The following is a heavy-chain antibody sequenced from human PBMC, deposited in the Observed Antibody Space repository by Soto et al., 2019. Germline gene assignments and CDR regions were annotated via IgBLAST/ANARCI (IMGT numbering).Heavy chain of an antibody. V-gene: IGHV4-39*01. Sequence: SETLSLTCTVSGGSISSSSYYWGWIRQPPGKGLEWIGSIYYSGSTYYNPSLKSRVTISVDTSKNQFSLKLSSVTAADTAVYYCAIQNSSSWRLWHNGFDYWGQGTLVTVSS. CDR1: GGSISSSSYY. D-gene: IGHD6-6*01. J-gene: IGHJ4*02. CDR3: AIQNSSSWRLWHNGFDY. CDR2: IYYSGST.